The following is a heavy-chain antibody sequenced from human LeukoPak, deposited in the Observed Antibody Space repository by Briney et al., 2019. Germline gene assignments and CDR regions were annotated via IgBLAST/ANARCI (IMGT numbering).Heavy chain of an antibody. CDR2: IYYYSGST. D-gene: IGHD3-10*01. J-gene: IGHJ4*02. CDR3: ARTSVRGVITYYFDY. CDR1: GGSISSSTYF. Sequence: SETLSLTCTVSGGSISSSTYFWGWIRQPPGKGLEWIGSIYYYSGSTYYNPSLKSRVTISVDTSKNQFSLKLSSVTAADTAVYYCARTSVRGVITYYFDYWGQGTLVTVSS. V-gene: IGHV4-39*07.